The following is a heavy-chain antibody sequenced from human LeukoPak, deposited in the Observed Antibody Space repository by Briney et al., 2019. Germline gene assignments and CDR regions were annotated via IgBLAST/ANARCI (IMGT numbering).Heavy chain of an antibody. CDR2: IRSEVHGGTR. CDR1: GFTFSNAW. Sequence: PGGSLRLSCAASGFTFSNAWMTWVRQVPGKGLEWVGRIRSEVHGGTREYAAPVKGRFTISRDDSKSTLYLQLNSLETDDTGVYYCTAGLLDSGGVDNWGQGTLVTVSS. D-gene: IGHD3/OR15-3a*01. V-gene: IGHV3-15*01. CDR3: TAGLLDSGGVDN. J-gene: IGHJ4*02.